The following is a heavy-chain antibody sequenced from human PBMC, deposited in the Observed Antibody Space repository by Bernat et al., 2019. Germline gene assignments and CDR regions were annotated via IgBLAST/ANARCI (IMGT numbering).Heavy chain of an antibody. V-gene: IGHV4-59*01. Sequence: QVQLQESGPGLVKPSETLSVTCTVSSGSISNYYWSWIRQPPGKGLEWIGYIYYSGNTNYNPSLRSRVTISVDTSKNQFSLKLTSVTAADTAVYYCARDQCPTELYGSGSSFHSWGQGILVTVSS. D-gene: IGHD3-10*01. CDR2: IYYSGNT. J-gene: IGHJ4*02. CDR3: ARDQCPTELYGSGSSFHS. CDR1: SGSISNYY.